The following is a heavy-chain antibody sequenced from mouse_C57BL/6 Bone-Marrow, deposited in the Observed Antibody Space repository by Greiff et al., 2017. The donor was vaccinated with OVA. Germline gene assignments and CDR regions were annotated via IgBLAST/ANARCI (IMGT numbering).Heavy chain of an antibody. CDR2: ISSGGSYT. CDR1: GFTFSSYG. D-gene: IGHD2-4*01. V-gene: IGHV5-6*01. Sequence: EVMLVESGGDLVKPGGSLKLSCAASGFTFSSYGMSWVRQTPDKRLEWVATISSGGSYTYYPDSVKGLFTISRDNAKNTLYLQMSSLKSEDTAMYYCARPDIDYLWFAYWGQGTLVTVSA. J-gene: IGHJ3*01. CDR3: ARPDIDYLWFAY.